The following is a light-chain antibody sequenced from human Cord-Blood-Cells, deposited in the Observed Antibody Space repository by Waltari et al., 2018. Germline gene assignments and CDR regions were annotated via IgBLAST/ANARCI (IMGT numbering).Light chain of an antibody. V-gene: IGKV3-15*01. J-gene: IGKJ2*01. CDR1: QSVSSN. CDR2: GAS. CDR3: QQYNNWPPLASYT. Sequence: EIVMTQSPATLSVYPGDRATLSCSASQSVSSNLAWYQQKPGQAPRLLIYGASTRATGIPARFSGSGSGTEFTLTISSLQSEDFAVYYCQQYNNWPPLASYTFGQGTKLEIK.